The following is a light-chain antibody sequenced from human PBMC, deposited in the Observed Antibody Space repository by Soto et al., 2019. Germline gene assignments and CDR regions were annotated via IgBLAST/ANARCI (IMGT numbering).Light chain of an antibody. Sequence: EIVLTQSPGTLSSSPGEGVTLSCRASETIRSNYLAWYQKKPGQAPRLLIFGDSTRATGIADKFSGSGSGTDFTLTISSLEPEDFAEYYCQQYGSSPPDTFGPGT. CDR1: ETIRSNY. CDR2: GDS. J-gene: IGKJ3*01. CDR3: QQYGSSPPDT. V-gene: IGKV3-20*01.